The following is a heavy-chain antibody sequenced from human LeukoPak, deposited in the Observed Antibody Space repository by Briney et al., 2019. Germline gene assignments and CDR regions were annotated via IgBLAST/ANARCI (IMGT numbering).Heavy chain of an antibody. CDR3: VRDFRSADY. Sequence: GGSLRLSCTASGFTFSNYCMHWVRQAPGKGLIWVSRICPGGTITNYADSVKGRFTISRDDAKNMMFLQMNSLRADDTAVYYCVRDFRSADYWGQGVLVTVSS. V-gene: IGHV3-74*01. CDR2: ICPGGTIT. J-gene: IGHJ4*02. CDR1: GFTFSNYC.